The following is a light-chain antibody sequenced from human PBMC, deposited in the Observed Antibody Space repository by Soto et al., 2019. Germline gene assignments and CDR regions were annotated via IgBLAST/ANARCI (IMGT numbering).Light chain of an antibody. V-gene: IGKV3-20*01. CDR2: GAS. Sequence: EIVLTQSPGTLSLSPGERATLSCRASKSVSSSYLAWYQQKPGQAPRLLIYGASSRATGIPDRFSGSGSGTDFTLTISRLEPEDFPVYYCHQYGSSRMYTFGQGTKLEIK. J-gene: IGKJ2*01. CDR3: HQYGSSRMYT. CDR1: KSVSSSY.